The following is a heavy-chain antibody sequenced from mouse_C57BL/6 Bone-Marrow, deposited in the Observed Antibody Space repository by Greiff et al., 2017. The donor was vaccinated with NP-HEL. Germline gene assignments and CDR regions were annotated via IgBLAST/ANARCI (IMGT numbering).Heavy chain of an antibody. D-gene: IGHD1-1*01. V-gene: IGHV1-82*01. CDR3: ANNYYGSRAWFAY. CDR1: GYAFSSSW. CDR2: IYPGDGDT. J-gene: IGHJ3*01. Sequence: VQLQQSGPELVKPGASVKISCKASGYAFSSSWMNWVKQRPGKGLEWIGRIYPGDGDTNYNGKFKGKATLPADKSSSTAYMQPSSLTSEDSAVYFCANNYYGSRAWFAYWGQGTLVTVSA.